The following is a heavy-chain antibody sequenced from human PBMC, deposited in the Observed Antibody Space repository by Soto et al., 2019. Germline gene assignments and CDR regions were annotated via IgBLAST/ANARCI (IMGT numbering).Heavy chain of an antibody. CDR3: AREGVSGYCISTSCYVFDY. D-gene: IGHD2-2*01. V-gene: IGHV1-69*12. CDR2: IIPIFGTP. J-gene: IGHJ4*02. Sequence: QVQLVQSGAEVKKPGASVKVSCKASGGTFSSYAISWVRQAPGQGLEWMGGIIPIFGTPTYAQKFQGRVTITADESTSTAYMELSSLRSEDTAVYYCAREGVSGYCISTSCYVFDYWGQGTLVTVSS. CDR1: GGTFSSYA.